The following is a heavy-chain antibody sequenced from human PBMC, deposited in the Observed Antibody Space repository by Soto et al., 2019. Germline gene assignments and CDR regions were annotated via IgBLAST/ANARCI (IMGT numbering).Heavy chain of an antibody. J-gene: IGHJ4*02. V-gene: IGHV3-74*01. CDR3: ARFPVSALAGPIDF. CDR2: INSDGRNT. CDR1: GFTFSNYW. D-gene: IGHD6-19*01. Sequence: GGSLRLSCAASGFTFSNYWMHWVRQAPGKGLVWVSRINSDGRNTNYADSVKGRFTISRDNARNTLYLQMNSLRAEDTAVYYCARFPVSALAGPIDFWGQGTLVTVSS.